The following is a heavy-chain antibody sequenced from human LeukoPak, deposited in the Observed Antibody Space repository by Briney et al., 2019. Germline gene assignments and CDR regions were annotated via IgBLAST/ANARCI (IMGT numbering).Heavy chain of an antibody. CDR3: ARSSGHYYYYGMDV. J-gene: IGHJ6*02. CDR2: INWNGGST. V-gene: IGHV3-20*01. CDR1: GFTFDDYG. Sequence: GGSLRLSCAASGFTFDDYGMSWVRQAPGKGLEWVYGINWNGGSTGYADSVKGRFTISRDNAKNSLYLQMNSLRAEDTALYHRARSSGHYYYYGMDVWGQGTTVTVSS.